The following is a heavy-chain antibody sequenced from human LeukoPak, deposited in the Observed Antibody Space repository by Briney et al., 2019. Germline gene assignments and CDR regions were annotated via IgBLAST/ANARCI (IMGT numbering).Heavy chain of an antibody. CDR3: ARGAATVTTYYYYYYMDV. CDR2: LSYSAHT. CDR1: GGSISSHTYS. V-gene: IGHV4-39*01. J-gene: IGHJ6*03. Sequence: SETLSLTCTVSGGSISSHTYSWGWIRQPPGKGLEWIGSLSYSAHTFYSSSLKSRVTISGDTSKNQFSLKLSSVTAADTAVYYCARGAATVTTYYYYYYMDVWGKGTTVTVSS. D-gene: IGHD4-17*01.